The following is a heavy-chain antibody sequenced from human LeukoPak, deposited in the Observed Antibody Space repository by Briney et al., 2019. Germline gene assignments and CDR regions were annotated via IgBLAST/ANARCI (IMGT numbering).Heavy chain of an antibody. CDR3: ARAPDGSALDY. D-gene: IGHD3-10*01. CDR2: IWYDGSNK. V-gene: IGHV3-33*01. CDR1: GFSFSSYG. J-gene: IGHJ4*02. Sequence: GGSLRLSCAASGFSFSSYGMHWVRQAPGQGLEWVAVIWYDGSNKYYADSVKGRFTISRDNSKHTLYLQMNSLRAEDTAVYYCARAPDGSALDYWGQGTLVTVSS.